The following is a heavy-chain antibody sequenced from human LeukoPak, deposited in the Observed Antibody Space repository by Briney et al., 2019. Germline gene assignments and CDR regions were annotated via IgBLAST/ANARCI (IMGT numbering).Heavy chain of an antibody. CDR3: AQDDGDY. V-gene: IGHV3-7*01. J-gene: IGHJ4*02. D-gene: IGHD5-24*01. CDR1: GFTVSSNF. Sequence: GGSLRLSCAASGFTVSSNFMSWVRQAPGKGLEWVANIKQDGSEKYYVDSVKGRFTISRDNAKNSLYLQMNSLRAEDTAVYYCAQDDGDYWGQGTLVTVSS. CDR2: IKQDGSEK.